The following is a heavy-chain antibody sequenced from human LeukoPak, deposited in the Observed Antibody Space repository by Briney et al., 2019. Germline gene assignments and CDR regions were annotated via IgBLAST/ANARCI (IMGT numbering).Heavy chain of an antibody. J-gene: IGHJ4*02. V-gene: IGHV1-2*02. D-gene: IGHD6-19*01. CDR1: GYTFTGHY. Sequence: ASVKVSCKASGYTFTGHYMHWVRQAPGQGPEWMGWINPNSGGTNYAQKFQGRVTMTRDTSISTTYMELSRLRSDDTAMYYCARVSKRGAVAGTNPAGGYYFDYWGQGTLVTVSS. CDR2: INPNSGGT. CDR3: ARVSKRGAVAGTNPAGGYYFDY.